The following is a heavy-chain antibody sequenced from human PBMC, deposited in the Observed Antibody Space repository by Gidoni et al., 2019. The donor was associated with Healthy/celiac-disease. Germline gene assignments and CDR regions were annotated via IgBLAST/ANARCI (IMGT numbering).Heavy chain of an antibody. CDR1: GGTFISYA. V-gene: IGHV1-69*01. CDR2: IIPIFGTA. J-gene: IGHJ4*02. CDR3: ARDKGYCSGGSCYDFDY. D-gene: IGHD2-15*01. Sequence: QVQRVQSGAEVKKPGSSVQVSCTASGGTFISYAISWVRQAPGQGREWMGGIIPIFGTANYAQKFQGRVTITVDESTSTAYMELSSLRSEDTAVYYCARDKGYCSGGSCYDFDYWGQGTLVTVSS.